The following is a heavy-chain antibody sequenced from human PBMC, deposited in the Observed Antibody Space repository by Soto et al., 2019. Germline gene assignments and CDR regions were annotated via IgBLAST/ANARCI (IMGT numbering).Heavy chain of an antibody. CDR2: IWYDGSNK. D-gene: IGHD6-19*01. V-gene: IGHV3-33*01. Sequence: GGSLRLSCAASGFTFSSYGMHWVRQAPGKGLEWVAVIWYDGSNKYYADSVKGRFTISRDNSKNTLYLQMNSLRAEDTAVYYCARGLDSSGWYYYYYGMDVWGQGTTVTVSS. J-gene: IGHJ6*02. CDR1: GFTFSSYG. CDR3: ARGLDSSGWYYYYYGMDV.